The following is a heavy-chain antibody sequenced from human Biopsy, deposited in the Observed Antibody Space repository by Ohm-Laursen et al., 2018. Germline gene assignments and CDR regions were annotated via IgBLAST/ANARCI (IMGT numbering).Heavy chain of an antibody. D-gene: IGHD2-8*01. CDR3: ARFDNGFDK. CDR2: MNPDSGNT. Sequence: GASVKVSCQTSGYPFTFYEINWVRQATGQGLEWLGWMNPDSGNTGSAQKFHDRVTMTMNTSINTAYLELSSLRSEDTAVYYCARFDNGFDKWGQGTLVTVSS. V-gene: IGHV1-8*01. CDR1: GYPFTFYE. J-gene: IGHJ4*02.